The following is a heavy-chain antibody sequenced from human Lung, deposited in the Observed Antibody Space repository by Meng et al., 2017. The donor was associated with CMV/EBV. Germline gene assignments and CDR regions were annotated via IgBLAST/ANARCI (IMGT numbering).Heavy chain of an antibody. J-gene: IGHJ6*02. CDR2: ISSSGSTI. Sequence: GGSXRLXCAASGFTFSSYEMNWVRQAPGKGLEWVSYISSSGSTIYYADSVKGRFTISRDNAKNSLYVQMNSLRAEDTAVYYCARGFGEPSMDVWGQGTTVNGAS. D-gene: IGHD3-16*01. CDR3: ARGFGEPSMDV. V-gene: IGHV3-48*03. CDR1: GFTFSSYE.